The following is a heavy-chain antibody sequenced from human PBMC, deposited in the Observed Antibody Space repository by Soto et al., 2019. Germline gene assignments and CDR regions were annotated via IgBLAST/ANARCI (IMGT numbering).Heavy chain of an antibody. Sequence: GGSLRLSCAASGFTFSSYWMSWVRQAPGKGLEWVSNIKEDGGEKYYVDSVKGRFTISRDNSKYTLYLQMNNLRAEDTAVYYCARDRSSGGSCYNFWGLGALVTVSS. CDR2: IKEDGGEK. D-gene: IGHD2-15*01. CDR3: ARDRSSGGSCYNF. V-gene: IGHV3-7*04. CDR1: GFTFSSYW. J-gene: IGHJ4*02.